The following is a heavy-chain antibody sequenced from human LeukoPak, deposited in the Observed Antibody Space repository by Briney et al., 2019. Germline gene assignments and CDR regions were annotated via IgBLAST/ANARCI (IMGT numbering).Heavy chain of an antibody. D-gene: IGHD3-22*01. J-gene: IGHJ6*03. CDR1: GFTFSSYG. CDR3: AKGWAQYYYDSGGYSENYYMDV. CDR2: IWYDGSNK. Sequence: GGSLRLSCAASGFTFSSYGMHWVRQAPGKGLEWVAVIWYDGSNKYYADSVKGRFTISRDNSKNTLYLQMNSLRAEDTAVYYCAKGWAQYYYDSGGYSENYYMDVWGKGTMVTVSS. V-gene: IGHV3-33*06.